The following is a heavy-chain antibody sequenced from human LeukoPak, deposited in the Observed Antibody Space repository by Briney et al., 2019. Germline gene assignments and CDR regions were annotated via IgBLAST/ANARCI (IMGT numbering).Heavy chain of an antibody. CDR2: ISWNSGSI. Sequence: GRSQRLSCAASGFTFDDYAMHWVRQAPGKGLEWVSGISWNSGSIGYADSVKGRFTISRDNAKNSLYLQMNSLRAEDTALYYCAKETLIRRGWYCSGGSCYGMDVWGQGTTVTVSS. V-gene: IGHV3-9*01. CDR3: AKETLIRRGWYCSGGSCYGMDV. J-gene: IGHJ6*02. D-gene: IGHD2-15*01. CDR1: GFTFDDYA.